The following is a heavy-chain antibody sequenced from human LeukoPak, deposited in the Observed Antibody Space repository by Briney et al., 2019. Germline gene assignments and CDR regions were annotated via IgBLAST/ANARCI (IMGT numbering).Heavy chain of an antibody. CDR1: GGSISSYY. CDR2: IYYSGST. J-gene: IGHJ4*02. V-gene: IGHV4-59*08. Sequence: SETLSLTCIVSGGSISSYYWSWIRQPPGKGLEWIGYIYYSGSTNYNPSLKSRVTISVDTSKNQFSLKLSSVSAADTPVYYCARHSSGWYVYFDYWGQGTLVTVSS. D-gene: IGHD6-19*01. CDR3: ARHSSGWYVYFDY.